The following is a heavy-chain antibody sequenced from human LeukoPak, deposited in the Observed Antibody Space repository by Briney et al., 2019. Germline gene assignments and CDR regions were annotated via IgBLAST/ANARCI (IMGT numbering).Heavy chain of an antibody. CDR3: ARGNYYDSSGYYYVY. V-gene: IGHV1-8*02. D-gene: IGHD3-22*01. CDR2: MNPNSGNT. J-gene: IGHJ4*02. Sequence: ASVKVSCKASGYTFTGYYMHWVRQAPGQGLEWMGWMNPNSGNTGYAQKFQGRVTMTRNTSISTAYMELSSLRSEDTAVYYCARGNYYDSSGYYYVYWGQGTLVTVSS. CDR1: GYTFTGYY.